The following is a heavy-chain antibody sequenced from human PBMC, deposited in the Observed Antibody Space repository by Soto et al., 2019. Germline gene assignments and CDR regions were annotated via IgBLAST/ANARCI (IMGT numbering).Heavy chain of an antibody. CDR1: GFTFSNAW. V-gene: IGHV3-15*01. CDR2: IKSKSDGGTI. Sequence: PGGSLRLSCAASGFTFSNAWMSWVRQAPGKGLEWVGRIKSKSDGGTIEYAPPVKGRFTISGDDSKNMLYLQMNSLKTEDTAVYYYTTNRGLWGQGTTVTVS. CDR3: TTNRGL. J-gene: IGHJ6*02.